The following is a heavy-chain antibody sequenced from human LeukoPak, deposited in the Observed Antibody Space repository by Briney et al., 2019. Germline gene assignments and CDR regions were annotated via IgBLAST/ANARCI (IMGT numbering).Heavy chain of an antibody. V-gene: IGHV1-46*01. CDR1: GYTFTSYY. D-gene: IGHD4-17*01. J-gene: IGHJ4*02. CDR2: ISPSDGST. CDR3: ARDRPVTSRRQVSSPNPRFDS. Sequence: ASVKVSCKASGYTFTSYYMHWVRQAPGQGLEWMGVISPSDGSTSYAQKFQGRVTMTRDTSTSTVYVELSSLRSEDTAVYYCARDRPVTSRRQVSSPNPRFDSWGQGTLVTVSS.